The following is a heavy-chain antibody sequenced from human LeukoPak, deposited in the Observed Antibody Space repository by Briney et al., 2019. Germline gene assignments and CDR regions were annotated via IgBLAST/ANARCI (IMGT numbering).Heavy chain of an antibody. CDR1: GFTFSSYG. CDR2: ISYDGSNK. J-gene: IGHJ3*02. D-gene: IGHD3-22*01. V-gene: IGHV3-30*18. Sequence: PGGSLRLSCAASGFTFSSYGMHWVRQAPGKGLEWVAVISYDGSNKYYADSVKGRFTISRDNSKNTLYLQMNSLRAEDTAVYYCAKDYSSGYYRNDAFDIWGQGTMVTVSS. CDR3: AKDYSSGYYRNDAFDI.